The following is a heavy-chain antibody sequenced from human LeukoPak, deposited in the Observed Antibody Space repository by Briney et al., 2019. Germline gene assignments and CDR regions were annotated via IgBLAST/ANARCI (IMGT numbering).Heavy chain of an antibody. D-gene: IGHD4-17*01. CDR1: GFTFSSYW. CDR2: IKQDGSEK. J-gene: IGHJ6*03. CDR3: ARGPSYGDFPYYYYYMDV. Sequence: GGSLRLSCAASGFTFSSYWMSWVRQAPGKGLEWVANIKQDGSEKYYVDSVKGRFTISRDNAKNSLYLQMNSLRAEDTAVYYCARGPSYGDFPYYYYYMDVWGKGTTVTVSS. V-gene: IGHV3-7*01.